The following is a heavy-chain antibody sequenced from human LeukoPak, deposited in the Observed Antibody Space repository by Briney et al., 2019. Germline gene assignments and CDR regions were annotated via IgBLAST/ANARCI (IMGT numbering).Heavy chain of an antibody. Sequence: SVKVSCKASGGTFNSYAISWVRQAPGQGLEWMGGIIPIFGTANYAQKFQGRVTITADKSTSTAYMELSSLRSEDTAVYYCARARYCSGGSCYWTPYYYYGMDVWGKGTTVTVSS. D-gene: IGHD2-15*01. CDR1: GGTFNSYA. J-gene: IGHJ6*04. CDR3: ARARYCSGGSCYWTPYYYYGMDV. V-gene: IGHV1-69*06. CDR2: IIPIFGTA.